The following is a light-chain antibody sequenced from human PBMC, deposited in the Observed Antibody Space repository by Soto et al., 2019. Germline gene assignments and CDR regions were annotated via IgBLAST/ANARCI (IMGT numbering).Light chain of an antibody. CDR2: EVS. J-gene: IGLJ3*02. CDR1: SSDVGGYKY. V-gene: IGLV2-14*01. Sequence: QSALTQPASVSGSPGQSITISCTGTSSDVGGYKYVSWYQQHPGKAPKLMIYEVSNRPSGISNRFSGSKSGNMASLTISGVQAEDEADYYCGSYTSSSTWVFGGGTKLTVL. CDR3: GSYTSSSTWV.